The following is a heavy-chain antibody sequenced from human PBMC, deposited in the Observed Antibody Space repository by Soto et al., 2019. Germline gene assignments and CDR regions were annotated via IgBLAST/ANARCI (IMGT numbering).Heavy chain of an antibody. D-gene: IGHD2-21*01. Sequence: SVKVSSEASGYTFTSYGISWVRQAPGQGLEWMGWISAYNGNTNYAQKLQGRVTMTTDTSTSTAYMELRSLRSDDTAVYYCARDMVVVAPDYYYGMDVWRQGTTVTVSS. V-gene: IGHV1-18*04. CDR2: ISAYNGNT. CDR1: GYTFTSYG. J-gene: IGHJ6*02. CDR3: ARDMVVVAPDYYYGMDV.